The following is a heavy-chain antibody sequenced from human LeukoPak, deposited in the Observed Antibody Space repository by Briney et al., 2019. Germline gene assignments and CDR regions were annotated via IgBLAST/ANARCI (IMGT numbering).Heavy chain of an antibody. CDR2: IYYSGST. CDR1: GGSISSSSYY. D-gene: IGHD2-8*01. J-gene: IGHJ4*02. V-gene: IGHV4-39*01. CDR3: ARRLTEYCTKGVCYWFDY. Sequence: SETLSLTCTVSGGSISSSSYYWGWIRQPPGKGLEWFGSIYYSGSTYYNPSLKSRVTISVDTFKNQFSLKLRSVTAADTAVYYCARRLTEYCTKGVCYWFDYWGRGTLVTVS.